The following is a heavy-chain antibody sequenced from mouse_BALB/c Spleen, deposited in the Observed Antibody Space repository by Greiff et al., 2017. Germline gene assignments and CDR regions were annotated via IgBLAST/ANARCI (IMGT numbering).Heavy chain of an antibody. V-gene: IGHV1S81*02. CDR2: INPSNGGT. CDR1: GYTFTSYY. J-gene: IGHJ4*01. D-gene: IGHD1-1*01. CDR3: TRWAYGSSYDYYAMDY. Sequence: QVQLQQPGAELVKPGASVKLSCKASGYTFTSYYMYWVKQRPGQGLEWIGGINPSNGGTNFNEKFKSKATLTVDKSSSTAYMQLSSLTSEDSAVYYCTRWAYGSSYDYYAMDYWGQGTSVTVSS.